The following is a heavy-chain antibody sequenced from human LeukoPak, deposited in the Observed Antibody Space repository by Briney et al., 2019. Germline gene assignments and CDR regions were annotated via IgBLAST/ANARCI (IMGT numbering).Heavy chain of an antibody. V-gene: IGHV3-33*01. CDR1: GFTFSSYG. CDR2: IWYDGSNK. J-gene: IGHJ4*02. Sequence: GGSLRLSCAASGFTFSSYGMHWVRQAPGKGLEWVAVIWYDGSNKYYADSVKGRFTISRDNSKNTQYLQMNSLRAEDTAVYYCARTGEGATQDFDYWGQGTLVTVSS. CDR3: ARTGEGATQDFDY. D-gene: IGHD1-26*01.